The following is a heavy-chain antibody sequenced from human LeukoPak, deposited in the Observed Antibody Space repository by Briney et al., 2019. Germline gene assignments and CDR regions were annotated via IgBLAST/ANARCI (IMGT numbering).Heavy chain of an antibody. CDR1: AVAITGYY. CDR2: LHYGGST. D-gene: IGHD6-13*01. Sequence: VKPSETLSLTCTVSAVAITGYYWGWIRQPPGTGLDWIGHLHYGGSTNYNPSLKSRVTISVDTSKNHFSLKLSSVTAADTAVYYCARGYSTSWTYYFDYWGQGALVTVSS. CDR3: ARGYSTSWTYYFDY. V-gene: IGHV4-59*01. J-gene: IGHJ4*02.